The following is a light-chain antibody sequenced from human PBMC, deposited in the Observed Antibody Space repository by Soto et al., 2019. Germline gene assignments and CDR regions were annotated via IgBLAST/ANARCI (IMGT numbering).Light chain of an antibody. J-gene: IGLJ2*01. Sequence: QSVLTQPPSASGTPGQRVTISCSDSTYYIGSNVINWYQQLPGTAPKLLIWGNDQRPSGVPDRISGSKSGTSASLAISGLQSEDEGDYYCAAWGDSLSGVVFGGGTKLTVL. CDR3: AAWGDSLSGVV. CDR1: TYYIGSNV. V-gene: IGLV1-44*01. CDR2: GND.